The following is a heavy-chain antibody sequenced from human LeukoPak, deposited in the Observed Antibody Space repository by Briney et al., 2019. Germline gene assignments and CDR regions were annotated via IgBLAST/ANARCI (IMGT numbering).Heavy chain of an antibody. CDR1: GGSISSGGYS. Sequence: SETLSLTCAVSGGSISSGGYSWSWIRQPTGKGLEWIGYIYHSGSTYYNPSLKSRVTISVDRSKNQFSLKLSSVTAADTAVYYCARETPMASFDYWGQGTLVTVSS. CDR2: IYHSGST. V-gene: IGHV4-30-2*01. D-gene: IGHD5-24*01. CDR3: ARETPMASFDY. J-gene: IGHJ4*02.